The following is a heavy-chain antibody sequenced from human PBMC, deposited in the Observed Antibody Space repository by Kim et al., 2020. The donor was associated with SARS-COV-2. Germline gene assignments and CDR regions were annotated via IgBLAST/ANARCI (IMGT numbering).Heavy chain of an antibody. D-gene: IGHD1-1*01. CDR3: ARSQSFGGAAHWKNYCYYYGMDV. J-gene: IGHJ6*02. V-gene: IGHV4-61*01. Sequence: SETLSLTCTVSGGSVSSGSYYWSWIRQPPGKGLEWIGYIYYSGSTNYNPSLKSRVTISVDTSKNQFSLKPSSVTAADTAVYYCARSQSFGGAAHWKNYCYYYGMDVWGQGTTVTVSS. CDR1: GGSVSSGSYY. CDR2: IYYSGST.